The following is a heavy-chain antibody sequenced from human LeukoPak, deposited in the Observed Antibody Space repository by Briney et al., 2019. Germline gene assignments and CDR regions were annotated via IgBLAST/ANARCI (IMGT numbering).Heavy chain of an antibody. V-gene: IGHV4-39*07. J-gene: IGHJ4*02. D-gene: IGHD5-12*01. Sequence: PSETLSLTCTVSGGSISSSSYYWGWIRQPPGKGLEWIGSIYYSGSTYYNPSLKSRVTISVDTSKNQFSLKLSSVTAADTAVYYCARVRDGYNYPFDYWGQGTLVTVSS. CDR1: GGSISSSSYY. CDR3: ARVRDGYNYPFDY. CDR2: IYYSGST.